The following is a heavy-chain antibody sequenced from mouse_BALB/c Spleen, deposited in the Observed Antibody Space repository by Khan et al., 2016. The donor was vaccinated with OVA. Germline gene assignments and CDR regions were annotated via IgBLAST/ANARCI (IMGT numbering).Heavy chain of an antibody. Sequence: QVQLQQSGAELAKPGASVKMSCKASDYTFTNYWMHWVKQRPGQGLEWIGYINPSTDYTEYNQKFKDKATLTADKSSSTAYLQLSSLTSEESAVYYCVNHGSSSAWFTYWGQGTLVTVSA. J-gene: IGHJ3*01. CDR2: INPSTDYT. CDR1: DYTFTNYW. D-gene: IGHD1-1*01. CDR3: VNHGSSSAWFTY. V-gene: IGHV1-7*01.